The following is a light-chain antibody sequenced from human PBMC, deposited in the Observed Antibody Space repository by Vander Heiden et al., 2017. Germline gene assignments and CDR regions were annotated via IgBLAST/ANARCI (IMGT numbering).Light chain of an antibody. CDR2: AVS. Sequence: QSALTQPASVSGSPGPSVTISCTGTSSDVGAYNYVSWYQQHPGKAPILMIYAVSNRPSGVSDRFSGSKSVNTASLTISGLQAEDEADYYCSSYSSSSTPVVFGGGTKVTVL. CDR3: SSYSSSSTPVV. CDR1: SSDVGAYNY. J-gene: IGLJ2*01. V-gene: IGLV2-14*03.